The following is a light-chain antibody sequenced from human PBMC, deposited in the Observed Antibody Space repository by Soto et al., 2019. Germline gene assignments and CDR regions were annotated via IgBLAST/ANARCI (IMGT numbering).Light chain of an antibody. V-gene: IGKV3-20*01. J-gene: IGKJ5*01. CDR1: QSVSSSY. CDR2: GAS. CDR3: QPYGSSPIT. Sequence: EIVLTQYPGTLSLSPGERATLSCMASQSVSSSYLAWYQQKPGQAPRLLIYGASSRATGITDRFSGSGSGTDFTLTISRLEPEDFAVYYCQPYGSSPITVGQVTRLEIK.